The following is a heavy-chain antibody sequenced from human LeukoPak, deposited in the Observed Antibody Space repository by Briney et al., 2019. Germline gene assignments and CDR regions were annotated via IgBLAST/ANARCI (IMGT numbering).Heavy chain of an antibody. V-gene: IGHV3-21*01. Sequence: GGSLRLSCAASGFTFSNYAMSWVRQAPGKGLEWVSSISSSSSYIYYADSVKGRFTISRDNAKNSLYLQMNSLRAEDTAVYYCARDTGYSSGWYDYWGQGTLVTVSS. J-gene: IGHJ4*02. CDR2: ISSSSSYI. CDR1: GFTFSNYA. D-gene: IGHD6-19*01. CDR3: ARDTGYSSGWYDY.